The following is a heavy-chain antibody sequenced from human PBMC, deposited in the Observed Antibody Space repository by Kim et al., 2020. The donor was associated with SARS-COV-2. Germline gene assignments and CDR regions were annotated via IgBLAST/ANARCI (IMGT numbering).Heavy chain of an antibody. D-gene: IGHD6-19*01. Sequence: SETLSLTCAVSGDSFTSSNWWSWFRQPPGGGLEWLGEIYYNGIVNYSPSLKSRIAISLDKSKNHFSLNLNSVTAADTAVYYCARRMYSGMFYGYDNWGQGNLVTVSS. J-gene: IGHJ4*02. CDR2: IYYNGIV. CDR1: GDSFTSSNW. V-gene: IGHV4-4*02. CDR3: ARRMYSGMFYGYDN.